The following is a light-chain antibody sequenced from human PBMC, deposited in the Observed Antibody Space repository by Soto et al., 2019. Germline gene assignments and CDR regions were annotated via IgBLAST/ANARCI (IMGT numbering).Light chain of an antibody. V-gene: IGLV2-14*01. CDR3: CSYTSTVTWV. J-gene: IGLJ3*02. Sequence: QSALTQPASVSGSPGQSITISCTGTSSDVGGYNYVSWYQQHPGKAPKLMIYEVSNRPSGVSNRFSGSKSGNTASLPIFGLQAVDEADYYCCSYTSTVTWVFGGGTNLTVL. CDR2: EVS. CDR1: SSDVGGYNY.